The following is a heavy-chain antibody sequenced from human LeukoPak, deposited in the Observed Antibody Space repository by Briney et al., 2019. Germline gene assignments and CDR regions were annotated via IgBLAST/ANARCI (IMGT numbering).Heavy chain of an antibody. Sequence: PSETLSLTCAVYGGSFSGYYWSWIRQPPGKGLEWIGSIYYSGSTYYNPSLKSRVTISVDTSKNQFSLKLSSVTAADTAVYYCARGGAPITMVLGEVVLWGQGTLVTVSS. J-gene: IGHJ4*02. D-gene: IGHD3-10*01. V-gene: IGHV4-34*01. CDR3: ARGGAPITMVLGEVVL. CDR1: GGSFSGYY. CDR2: IYYSGST.